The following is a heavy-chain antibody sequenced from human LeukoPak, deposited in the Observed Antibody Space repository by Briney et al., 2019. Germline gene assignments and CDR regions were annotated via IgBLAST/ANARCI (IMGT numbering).Heavy chain of an antibody. CDR2: IRSKAYGWTT. J-gene: IGHJ4*02. CDR1: VFTFCDYA. D-gene: IGHD3-16*02. V-gene: IGHV3-49*04. CDR3: TRVRDYVWGSYRYFDY. Sequence: QPGRSLILSCTAPVFTFCDYAMSWVRQAPGKGLEWVGFIRSKAYGWTTEYAASVKGRFTISRDDSKSIAYLQMNSLKTEDTAVYYCTRVRDYVWGSYRYFDYWGQGTLVTVSS.